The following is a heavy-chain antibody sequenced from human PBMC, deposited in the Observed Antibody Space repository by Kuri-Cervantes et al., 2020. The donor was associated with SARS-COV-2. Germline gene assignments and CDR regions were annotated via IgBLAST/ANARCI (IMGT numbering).Heavy chain of an antibody. Sequence: SVKVSCKASGGTFSSYAISWVRQAPGQGLEWMGGIIPTFGTANYAQNFQGRVTITADESTSTAYMELSGLTSDDTAVYYCARVGTEYTSSSSLDYWGQGTLVTVSS. CDR1: GGTFSSYA. V-gene: IGHV1-69*13. CDR2: IIPTFGTA. D-gene: IGHD6-6*01. CDR3: ARVGTEYTSSSSLDY. J-gene: IGHJ4*02.